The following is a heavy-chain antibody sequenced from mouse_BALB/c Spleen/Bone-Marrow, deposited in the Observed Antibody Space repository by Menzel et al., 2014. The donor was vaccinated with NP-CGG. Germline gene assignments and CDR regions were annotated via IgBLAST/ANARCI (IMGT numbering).Heavy chain of an antibody. V-gene: IGHV5-9*02. CDR2: ISSGGSYT. Sequence: EVHLVESGGGLVKPGGSLKLSCAASGFAFSTYDMSWVCQTPEKRLEWVATISSGGSYTYYPDSVKGRFTVSRDNVRNTLYLQMSSLRSEDTALYYCVRLDGYPHWYFDVWGAGTTVTVSS. CDR3: VRLDGYPHWYFDV. J-gene: IGHJ1*01. CDR1: GFAFSTYD. D-gene: IGHD2-3*01.